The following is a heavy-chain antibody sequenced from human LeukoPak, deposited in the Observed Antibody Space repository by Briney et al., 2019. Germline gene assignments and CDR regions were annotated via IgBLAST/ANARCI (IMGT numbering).Heavy chain of an antibody. CDR1: GYTFTGYY. D-gene: IGHD6-19*01. Sequence: GASVKVSCKASGYTFTGYYMHWVRQAPGQGLEWMGRINPNSGGTNYAQKFQGRVTMTRDTSISTAYVELSRLRSDDTAVYYCARVGYSSGWYNDWFDPWGQGTLVTVSS. CDR3: ARVGYSSGWYNDWFDP. J-gene: IGHJ5*02. CDR2: INPNSGGT. V-gene: IGHV1-2*06.